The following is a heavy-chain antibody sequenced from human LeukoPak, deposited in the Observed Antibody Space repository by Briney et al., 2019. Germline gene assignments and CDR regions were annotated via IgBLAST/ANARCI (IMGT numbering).Heavy chain of an antibody. CDR2: ISYDGSNK. CDR3: ARPKLRYFDWYDAFDI. J-gene: IGHJ3*02. CDR1: GFTFSSYA. V-gene: IGHV3-30*04. D-gene: IGHD3-9*01. Sequence: GGSLRLSCAASGFTFSSYAMHWVRQATGKGLEWVAVISYDGSNKYYADSVKGRFTISRDNSKNTLYLQMNSLRAEDTAVYYCARPKLRYFDWYDAFDIWGQGTMVTVSS.